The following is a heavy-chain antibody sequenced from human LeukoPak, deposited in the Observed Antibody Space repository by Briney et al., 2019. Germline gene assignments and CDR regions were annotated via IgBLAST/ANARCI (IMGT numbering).Heavy chain of an antibody. CDR3: ARQGGDDYGDYGY. CDR2: IYYSGST. CDR1: GGSISSYY. V-gene: IGHV4-59*01. Sequence: SETLSLTCTVSGGSISSYYWSWIRQPPGKGLEWLGYIYYSGSTNYNPSLKSRVTISVDTSKNQFSLKLSSVTAADTAVYYCARQGGDDYGDYGYWGQGTLVTVSS. J-gene: IGHJ4*02. D-gene: IGHD4-17*01.